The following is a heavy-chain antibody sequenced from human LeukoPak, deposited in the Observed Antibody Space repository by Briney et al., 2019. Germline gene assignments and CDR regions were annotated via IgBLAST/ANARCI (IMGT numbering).Heavy chain of an antibody. CDR2: ITGSGVST. J-gene: IGHJ4*02. CDR3: AKYRDNEIFDY. D-gene: IGHD3-10*01. V-gene: IGHV3-23*01. Sequence: PGGSLRLSCAASGFTFSSYAMSWLRQAPGKGLEWVSSITGSGVSTYFADSVKGRFSISRDNSKNTLYLQMSSLRAEDTAVYYCAKYRDNEIFDYWGQGTLVTVSS. CDR1: GFTFSSYA.